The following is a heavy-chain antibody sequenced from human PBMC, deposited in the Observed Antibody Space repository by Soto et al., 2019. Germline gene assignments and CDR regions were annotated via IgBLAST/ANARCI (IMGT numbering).Heavy chain of an antibody. CDR1: GGSISSYY. V-gene: IGHV4-59*01. J-gene: IGHJ6*02. Sequence: SETLSLTCTDSGGSISSYYWSWIRQPPGKGLEWIGYIYYSGSTNYNPSLKSRVTISVDTSKNQFSLKLSSVTAADTAVYYCARVRGSHYYYYGMDVWGQGTTVTVSS. D-gene: IGHD3-10*01. CDR2: IYYSGST. CDR3: ARVRGSHYYYYGMDV.